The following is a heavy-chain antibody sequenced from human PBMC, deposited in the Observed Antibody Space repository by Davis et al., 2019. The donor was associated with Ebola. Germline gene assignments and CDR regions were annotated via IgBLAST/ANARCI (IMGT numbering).Heavy chain of an antibody. CDR1: GFTFSAYH. D-gene: IGHD3-22*01. J-gene: IGHJ3*02. Sequence: GESLKISCAASGFTFSAYHMNWVRQAPGKGLEWVAHIRDREVTYYADSVKGRFTISRDNSKSTLYLQMDSLRAEDTALYYCAKEPSSGYAFDIWGQGTMVTVSS. V-gene: IGHV3-23*01. CDR2: IRDREVT. CDR3: AKEPSSGYAFDI.